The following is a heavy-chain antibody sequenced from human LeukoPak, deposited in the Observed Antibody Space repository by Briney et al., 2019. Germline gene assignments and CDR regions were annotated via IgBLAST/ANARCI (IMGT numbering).Heavy chain of an antibody. Sequence: ASVKVSCKASGYTFTGYYMHWVRQAPGQGLEWMGWINPNSGGTNYAQKFQSRVTMTRDMSISTVYMELSRLRSDDTAVYYCASRTGYSSGWYGFDVYYYMDVWGKGTTVTVSS. J-gene: IGHJ6*03. CDR3: ASRTGYSSGWYGFDVYYYMDV. V-gene: IGHV1-2*02. CDR1: GYTFTGYY. CDR2: INPNSGGT. D-gene: IGHD6-19*01.